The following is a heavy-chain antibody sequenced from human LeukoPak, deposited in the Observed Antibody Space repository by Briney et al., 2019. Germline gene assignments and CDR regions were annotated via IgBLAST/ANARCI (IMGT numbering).Heavy chain of an antibody. CDR1: GFTFSSYA. D-gene: IGHD3-22*01. V-gene: IGHV3-23*01. Sequence: GGSLRLSCAASGFTFSSYAMSWVRQAPGKGLEWVSAISGSGGSTYYADSVKGRFTISRDNSKNTLYLQMNSLRAEDTAVYYCANNLSYYYDSSGYYPEYFQHWGQGTLVTVSS. CDR3: ANNLSYYYDSSGYYPEYFQH. CDR2: ISGSGGST. J-gene: IGHJ1*01.